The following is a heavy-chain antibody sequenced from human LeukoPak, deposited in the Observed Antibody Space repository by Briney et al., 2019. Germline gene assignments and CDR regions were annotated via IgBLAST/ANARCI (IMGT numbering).Heavy chain of an antibody. CDR2: IKQDGSEK. J-gene: IGHJ6*03. D-gene: IGHD3-22*01. V-gene: IGHV3-7*01. Sequence: GGSLRLSCAASGFTFSSYWMTWVRQARGEGLEWVANIKQDGSEKYYVDSVKGRFTISRDSAKNSLYLQMNSLRAEDTAVYYCARHLRGMVVVRGTSYYYYYMDVWGKGTTVTVSS. CDR3: ARHLRGMVVVRGTSYYYYYMDV. CDR1: GFTFSSYW.